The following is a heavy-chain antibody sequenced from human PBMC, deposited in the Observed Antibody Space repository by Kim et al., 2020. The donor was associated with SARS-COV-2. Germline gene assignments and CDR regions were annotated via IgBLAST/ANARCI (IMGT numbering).Heavy chain of an antibody. Sequence: GGSLRLSCAASGFTFSSYAMHWVRQAPGKGLEWVAVISYDGSNKYYADSVKGRFTISRDNSKNTLYLQMNSLRAEDTAVYYCARGNPRIQLWSRVDRKTPFDPWGQGTLVTVSS. CDR1: GFTFSSYA. V-gene: IGHV3-30-3*01. D-gene: IGHD5-18*01. CDR3: ARGNPRIQLWSRVDRKTPFDP. CDR2: ISYDGSNK. J-gene: IGHJ5*02.